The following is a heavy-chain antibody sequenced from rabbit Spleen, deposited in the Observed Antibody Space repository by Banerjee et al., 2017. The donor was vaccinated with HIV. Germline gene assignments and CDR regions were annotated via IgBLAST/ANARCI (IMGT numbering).Heavy chain of an antibody. Sequence: QQLEESGGGLVKPEGSLTLSCKASGFTLSSYYMNWVRQAPGKGLEWIGYIDPVFGSTYYANWVNGRFTISSHNAQNTLYLQLNSLTAADTATYFCARDGAGSSYFNLWGQGTLVTVS. J-gene: IGHJ4*01. V-gene: IGHV1S7*01. D-gene: IGHD8-1*01. CDR1: GFTLSSYY. CDR2: IDPVFGST. CDR3: ARDGAGSSYFNL.